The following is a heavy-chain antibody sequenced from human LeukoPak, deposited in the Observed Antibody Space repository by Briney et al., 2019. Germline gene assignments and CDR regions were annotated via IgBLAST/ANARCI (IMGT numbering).Heavy chain of an antibody. CDR1: GFIFSNPW. V-gene: IGHV3-7*01. CDR3: ARDLWELLSGFDY. Sequence: GGSLRLSCAASGFIFSNPWMNWVRQAPGEGLEWVANIKQDGSEKYYVDSVKGRFTISRDNAKNSLYLQMSSLRGEDTAVYYCARDLWELLSGFDYWGQGTLVTVSS. CDR2: IKQDGSEK. D-gene: IGHD1-26*01. J-gene: IGHJ4*02.